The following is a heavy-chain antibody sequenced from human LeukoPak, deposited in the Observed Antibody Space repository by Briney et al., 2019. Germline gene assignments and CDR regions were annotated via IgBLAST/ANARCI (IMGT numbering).Heavy chain of an antibody. V-gene: IGHV1-2*02. Sequence: GASVKVSCKASGYTLTGYYMHWVRQAPGQGLEWMGWINPNSGGTNYAQKFQGRVTMTRDTSISTAYMELSRLRSDDTAVYYCARTGGPYYDFWSGYSNYYYYYYMDVWGKGTTVTVSS. CDR3: ARTGGPYYDFWSGYSNYYYYYYMDV. D-gene: IGHD3-3*01. CDR2: INPNSGGT. J-gene: IGHJ6*03. CDR1: GYTLTGYY.